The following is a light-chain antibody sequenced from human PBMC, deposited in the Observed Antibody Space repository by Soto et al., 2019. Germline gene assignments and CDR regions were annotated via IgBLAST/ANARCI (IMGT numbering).Light chain of an antibody. CDR1: QSVSSSY. CDR3: QQYNDWFSIT. V-gene: IGKV3-20*01. Sequence: EIVLTQSPGTLSLSPGGRATLSCRASQSVSSSYLAWYQQKPGQAPRLVIYGASSRATGIPDRFSGGGSGTDFTLTISRLEPEDFGVYDCQQYNDWFSITFGQGTRLEIK. CDR2: GAS. J-gene: IGKJ5*01.